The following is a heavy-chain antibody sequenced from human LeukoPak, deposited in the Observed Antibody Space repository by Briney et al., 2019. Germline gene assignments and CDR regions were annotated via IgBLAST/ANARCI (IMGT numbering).Heavy chain of an antibody. D-gene: IGHD3-22*01. J-gene: IGHJ4*02. V-gene: IGHV3-7*03. CDR2: IKQDGSEK. Sequence: GGSLRLSCAASGFTFSSYWMSWVRQAPGKGLVWVANIKQDGSEKYYVDSVKGRFTISRDNAKNSLYLQMNSLRAEDTAVYYCAKDKLRSSGYYIDYWGQGTLVTVSS. CDR1: GFTFSSYW. CDR3: AKDKLRSSGYYIDY.